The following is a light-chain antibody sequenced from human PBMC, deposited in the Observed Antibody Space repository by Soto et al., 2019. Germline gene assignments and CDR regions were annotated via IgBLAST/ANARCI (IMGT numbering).Light chain of an antibody. J-gene: IGKJ1*01. CDR3: QQYGSSYPWT. V-gene: IGKV3-20*01. CDR1: QSVSSNY. Sequence: EIVLTQSPGTLSLXPGERATLCCRASQSVSSNYLAWYQQKPGQAPRLLIYGASSRATGIPDRFSGSGSGTDFTLTIRRLEPEDFAVYYCQQYGSSYPWTFGQGTKVDIK. CDR2: GAS.